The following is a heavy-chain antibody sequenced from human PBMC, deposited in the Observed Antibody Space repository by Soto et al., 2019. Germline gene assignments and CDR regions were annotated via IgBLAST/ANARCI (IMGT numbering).Heavy chain of an antibody. Sequence: SETLSLTCAVYGGSFSGYYWSWIRQPPGKGLEWIGEINHSGSTNYNPSLKSRVTISVDTSKNQFSLKLSSVTAADTAVYYCARGRWYGDSFKYRGQGTLVTVSS. D-gene: IGHD4-17*01. V-gene: IGHV4-34*01. CDR2: INHSGST. CDR1: GGSFSGYY. J-gene: IGHJ4*02. CDR3: ARGRWYGDSFKY.